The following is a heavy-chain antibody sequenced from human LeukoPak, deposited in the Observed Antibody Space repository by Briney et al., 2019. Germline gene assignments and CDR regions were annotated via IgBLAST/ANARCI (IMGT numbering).Heavy chain of an antibody. J-gene: IGHJ4*02. CDR1: GFTVSSNY. Sequence: PGGSLRLSCAASGFTVSSNYMSWVRQAPGKGLEWVSVIYSGGTTYYADSVKGRFTISRDNSKNTLYLQMNSLRAEDTAVYYCAREVVVAGTGYYFDDWGQRTLVTVSS. D-gene: IGHD2-15*01. CDR2: IYSGGTT. V-gene: IGHV3-53*01. CDR3: AREVVVAGTGYYFDD.